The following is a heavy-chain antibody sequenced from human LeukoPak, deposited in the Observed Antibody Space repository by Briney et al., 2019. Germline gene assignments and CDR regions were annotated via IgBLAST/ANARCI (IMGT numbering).Heavy chain of an antibody. D-gene: IGHD3-22*01. CDR3: ARVSRSSGYYPY. CDR2: IIPILGIA. Sequence: ASVKVSRKASGGTFSSYAISWVRRAPGQGLEWMGRIIPILGIANYAQKFQGRVTITADKSTSTAYMELSSLRSEDTAVYYCARVSRSSGYYPYWGQGTLVTVSS. J-gene: IGHJ4*02. CDR1: GGTFSSYA. V-gene: IGHV1-69*04.